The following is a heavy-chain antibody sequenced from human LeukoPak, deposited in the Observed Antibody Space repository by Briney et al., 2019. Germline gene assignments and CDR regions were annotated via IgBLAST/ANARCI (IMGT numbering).Heavy chain of an antibody. CDR1: GFTFSSYG. D-gene: IGHD6-13*01. CDR2: IRYDGSNK. V-gene: IGHV3-30*02. J-gene: IGHJ4*02. CDR3: AKDHADTRRGICRDSSSCPFDY. Sequence: GGSLRLSCAASGFTFSSYGMHWVRQAPGKGLEWVAFIRYDGSNKYYADSVKGRFTISRDNSKNTLYLQMSSLRVEDTAVYYCAKDHADTRRGICRDSSSCPFDYWGQGTLVTVSS.